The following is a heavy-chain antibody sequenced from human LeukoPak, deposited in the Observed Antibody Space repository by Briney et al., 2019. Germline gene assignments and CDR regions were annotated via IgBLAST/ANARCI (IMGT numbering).Heavy chain of an antibody. Sequence: ASVKVSCKASGYIFTSHYVHWLRHAPGQGLEWMAIIDGSRGDSRFAQKFQGRFTTTRDTSTSTVYMELRSLRSEDTALYFCARAPVSGHSSGFFDAWGQGTLVTVSS. CDR1: GYIFTSHY. CDR2: IDGSRGDS. J-gene: IGHJ4*02. CDR3: ARAPVSGHSSGFFDA. D-gene: IGHD6-25*01. V-gene: IGHV1-46*01.